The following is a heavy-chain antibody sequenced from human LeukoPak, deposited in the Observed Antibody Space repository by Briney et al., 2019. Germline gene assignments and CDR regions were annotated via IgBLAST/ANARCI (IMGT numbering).Heavy chain of an antibody. CDR3: AKGETVTTAPFDY. J-gene: IGHJ4*02. Sequence: GGSLRLSCVASGFTLSSYEMNWVRQAPGKGLEWVSAISGSGGSTYYADSVKGRFTISRDNSKNTLYLQMNSLRAEDTAVYYCAKGETVTTAPFDYWGQGTLVTVSS. CDR2: ISGSGGST. V-gene: IGHV3-23*01. CDR1: GFTLSSYE. D-gene: IGHD4-17*01.